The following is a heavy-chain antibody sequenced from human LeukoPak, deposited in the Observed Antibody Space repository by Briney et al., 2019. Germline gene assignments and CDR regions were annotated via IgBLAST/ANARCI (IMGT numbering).Heavy chain of an antibody. CDR1: GFTFDDYA. V-gene: IGHV3-9*01. CDR3: AKDIVGYYDSSGYYSFDY. Sequence: PGGSLRLSCAASGFTFDDYAMHWVRQAPGKGLEWVSGISWNSGSIGYADSVKGRFTITRDNAKNSLYLQMNSLRAEDTALYYCAKDIVGYYDSSGYYSFDYWGQGTLVTVSS. J-gene: IGHJ4*02. CDR2: ISWNSGSI. D-gene: IGHD3-22*01.